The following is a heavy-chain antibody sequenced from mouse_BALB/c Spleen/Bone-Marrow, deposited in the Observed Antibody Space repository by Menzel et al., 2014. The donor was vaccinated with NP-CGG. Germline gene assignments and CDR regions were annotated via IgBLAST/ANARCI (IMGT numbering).Heavy chain of an antibody. V-gene: IGHV7-3*02. CDR2: IRNKAYDYTT. Sequence: EVMLVESGGGLVQPGGSLRLPCTTSGFTFTDSYMSWVRQPPGKALEWLGFIRNKAYDYTTEYSASVKGRFTISRDSSQSILYLQMNTPRPEDSATYYCARFPMDYWGQGTSVTVSS. CDR3: ARFPMDY. J-gene: IGHJ4*01. CDR1: GFTFTDSY.